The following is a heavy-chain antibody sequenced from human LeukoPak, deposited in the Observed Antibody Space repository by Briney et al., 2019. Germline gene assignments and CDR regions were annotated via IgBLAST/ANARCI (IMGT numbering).Heavy chain of an antibody. V-gene: IGHV4-39*07. CDR2: INHSGST. J-gene: IGHJ3*02. D-gene: IGHD1/OR15-1a*01. Sequence: SETLSLTCTVSGGSISSSSYYWGWIRQPRGKGLEWIGEINHSGSTNYNPSLKSRVTISVDTSKNQFSLKLSSVTAADTAVYYCARGNNDFLADNAFDIWGQGTMVTVSS. CDR1: GGSISSSSYY. CDR3: ARGNNDFLADNAFDI.